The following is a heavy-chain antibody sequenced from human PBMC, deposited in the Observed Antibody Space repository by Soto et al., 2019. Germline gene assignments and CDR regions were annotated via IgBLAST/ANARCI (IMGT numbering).Heavy chain of an antibody. D-gene: IGHD3-16*01. Sequence: EVQLLESGGGLVQPGGSLRLSCAVSGFTLSIHASIWVRQGPGKGLEWVSGIDSDGRTFYADSVKGRFTISRDNSKNALYLQMNSLTEEDTAIYYCAKGLRRLLRTQYYYGLDVWGRGTTVTVSS. J-gene: IGHJ6*02. V-gene: IGHV3-23*01. CDR3: AKGLRRLLRTQYYYGLDV. CDR1: GFTLSIHA. CDR2: IDSDGRT.